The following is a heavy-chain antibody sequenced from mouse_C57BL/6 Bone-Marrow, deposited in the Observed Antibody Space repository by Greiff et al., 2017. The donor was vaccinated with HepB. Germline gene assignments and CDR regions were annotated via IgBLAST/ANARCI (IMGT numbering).Heavy chain of an antibody. Sequence: EVMLVESGGDLVKPGGSLKLSCAASGFTFSSYGMSWVRQTPDKRLEWVATISSGGSYTYYPDSVKGRFTISRDNAKNTLYLQMSSLKSEDTAMYYCARRGDWDFAYWGQGTLVTVSA. CDR3: ARRGDWDFAY. CDR2: ISSGGSYT. D-gene: IGHD4-1*01. J-gene: IGHJ3*01. CDR1: GFTFSSYG. V-gene: IGHV5-6*01.